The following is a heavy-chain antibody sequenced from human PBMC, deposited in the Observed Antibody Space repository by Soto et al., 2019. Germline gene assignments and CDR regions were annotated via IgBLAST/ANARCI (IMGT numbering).Heavy chain of an antibody. CDR1: GFTFSSYD. V-gene: IGHV3-13*05. CDR2: IGSAGDP. D-gene: IGHD2-2*01. J-gene: IGHJ2*01. Sequence: EVQLVESGGGLVQPGGSLRLSCAASGFTFSSYDMHWVRQTAGKSLELVSSIGSAGDPHYSDSVKGRFTISRENAKNSLYLQMNSLRAGYTAVYYCAREIVTPGHWYFDVWGRGTLVTVSS. CDR3: AREIVTPGHWYFDV.